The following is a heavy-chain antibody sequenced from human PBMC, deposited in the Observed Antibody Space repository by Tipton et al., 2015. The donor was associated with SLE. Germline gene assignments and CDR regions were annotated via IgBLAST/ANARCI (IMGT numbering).Heavy chain of an antibody. Sequence: AVSGFSFNGYPLHWVHQAPGKGLEWVADISSEGTLKYYADSVKGRFTISKDNSRNTLHLEMNSLRTDDTAIYYCARGLRFWYFDVWGRGTLVTVSS. D-gene: IGHD3-16*01. CDR1: GFSFNGYP. CDR2: ISSEGTLK. V-gene: IGHV3-30*01. J-gene: IGHJ2*01. CDR3: ARGLRFWYFDV.